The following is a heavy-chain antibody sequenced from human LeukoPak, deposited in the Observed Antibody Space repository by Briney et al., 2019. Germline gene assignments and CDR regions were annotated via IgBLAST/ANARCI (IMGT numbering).Heavy chain of an antibody. Sequence: GGSLRLSCAASGFTFSSYAMSWVRQAPGKGLEWVSAISGSFGSTYYADSVKGRFTISRDNSKNTLFLQMNSLRAEDTAVYYCAKDQAFYFYYYMDVWGKGTTVSV. V-gene: IGHV3-23*01. CDR3: AKDQAFYFYYYMDV. J-gene: IGHJ6*03. CDR2: ISGSFGST. CDR1: GFTFSSYA. D-gene: IGHD3-3*02.